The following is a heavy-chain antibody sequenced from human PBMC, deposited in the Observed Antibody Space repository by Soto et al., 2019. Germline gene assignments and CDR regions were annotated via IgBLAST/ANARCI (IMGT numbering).Heavy chain of an antibody. D-gene: IGHD1-7*01. V-gene: IGHV3-53*01. Sequence: EVQLVESGGGLIQPGGSLRLSCAVSGFTVSSNYMSWVRQAPGKGLEWVSIIYANDNRYYADSVKGRFTISRDNSKNTLYLQMNSLRAEDTAVYYCTKEELGRDHWGQGTLVTVYS. J-gene: IGHJ5*02. CDR1: GFTVSSNY. CDR3: TKEELGRDH. CDR2: IYANDNR.